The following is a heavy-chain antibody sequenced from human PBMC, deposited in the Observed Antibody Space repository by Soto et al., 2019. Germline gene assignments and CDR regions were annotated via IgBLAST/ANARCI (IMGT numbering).Heavy chain of an antibody. CDR1: GYTLTELS. D-gene: IGHD2-2*01. CDR3: ATVRWNCSSTSCYWPRGNWFDP. J-gene: IGHJ5*02. Sequence: ASVKVSCKVSGYTLTELSMHWVRQAPGKGLEWMGGFDPEDGETIYAQKYQGRVTMTEDTSTDTAYMELSSLRSEDTAVYYCATVRWNCSSTSCYWPRGNWFDPWGQGTLVTVSS. CDR2: FDPEDGET. V-gene: IGHV1-24*01.